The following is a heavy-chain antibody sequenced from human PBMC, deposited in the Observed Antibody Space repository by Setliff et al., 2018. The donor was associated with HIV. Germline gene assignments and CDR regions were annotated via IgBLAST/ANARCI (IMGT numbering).Heavy chain of an antibody. CDR1: ASSISSDYC. J-gene: IGHJ4*02. CDR3: ARHLLRGYIYIVFDY. V-gene: IGHV4-38-2*01. D-gene: IGHD5-18*01. Sequence: PSETLSLTCAVSASSISSDYCWGWIRQPPGKGLEWIGSTHHSGSTYYNPSLNSRVTISVDTSKNHFSLKLRSVTAADTAVYYCARHLLRGYIYIVFDYWGQGTQVTSPQ. CDR2: THHSGST.